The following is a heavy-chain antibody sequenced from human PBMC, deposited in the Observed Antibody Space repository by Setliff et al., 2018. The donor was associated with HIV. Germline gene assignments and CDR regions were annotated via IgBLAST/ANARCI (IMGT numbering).Heavy chain of an antibody. V-gene: IGHV4-61*09. Sequence: SETLSLTCTVSGDSITTGVYYWSWIRQPAGQGLEWIGHIYASDNSGSTSYNPSLNSRVTISLDTSKNQFSLRLTSVAATDTAVYYCVRSGYCSSASCLFKGWFDPWGQGTLVTVSS. J-gene: IGHJ5*02. CDR3: VRSGYCSSASCLFKGWFDP. D-gene: IGHD2-2*01. CDR1: GDSITTGVYY. CDR2: IYASDNSGST.